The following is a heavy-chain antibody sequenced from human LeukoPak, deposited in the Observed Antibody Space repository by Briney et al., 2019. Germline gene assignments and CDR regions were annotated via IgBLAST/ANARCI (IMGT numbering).Heavy chain of an antibody. J-gene: IGHJ4*02. CDR3: ARGKINYYDSSGYPPFFDY. D-gene: IGHD3-22*01. V-gene: IGHV4-34*01. CDR2: INHSGNT. Sequence: SETLSLTCAVYGGSFSGYYWSWIRQPPGKGLEWIGEINHSGNTNYNPSLKSRVTISVDTSKNQFSLKLSSVTAADTAVYYCARGKINYYDSSGYPPFFDYWGQGTLVTVSS. CDR1: GGSFSGYY.